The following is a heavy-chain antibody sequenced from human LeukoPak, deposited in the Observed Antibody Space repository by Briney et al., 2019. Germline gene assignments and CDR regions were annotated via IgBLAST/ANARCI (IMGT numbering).Heavy chain of an antibody. D-gene: IGHD2-15*01. CDR2: FSRSSSYI. V-gene: IGHV3-21*01. CDR1: GFTLSTYS. Sequence: PGGSLRLSCVASGFTLSTYSMNWVRQAPGKGLEWVSSFSRSSSYIYYADSVKGRFTISRDNAKNSLYLQMNSLRAEDTAVYYCARDPGYCSGGGCHQNYFDYWGQGTLVTVSS. CDR3: ARDPGYCSGGGCHQNYFDY. J-gene: IGHJ4*02.